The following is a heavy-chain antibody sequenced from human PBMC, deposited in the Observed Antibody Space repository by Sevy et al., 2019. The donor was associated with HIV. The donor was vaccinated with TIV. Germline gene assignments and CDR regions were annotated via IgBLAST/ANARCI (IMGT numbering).Heavy chain of an antibody. D-gene: IGHD3-16*01. CDR3: ARDRLFPWGGGAFDI. CDR1: GFTFSSYW. Sequence: GGSLRLSCAASGFTFSSYWMSWVRQAPGKGLEWVANIKQDGSEKYYVDSVKGRFTISRDNAKNSLYLQMNSLRAEDTAGYYCARDRLFPWGGGAFDIWGQGTMVTVSS. CDR2: IKQDGSEK. V-gene: IGHV3-7*01. J-gene: IGHJ3*02.